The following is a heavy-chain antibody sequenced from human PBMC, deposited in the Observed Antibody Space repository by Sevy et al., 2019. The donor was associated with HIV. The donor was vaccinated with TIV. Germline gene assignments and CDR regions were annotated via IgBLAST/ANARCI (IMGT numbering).Heavy chain of an antibody. Sequence: ASVKVSCKVSGYTLTQFSMHWVRQAPGKGLEWMTTFDPEDGDPEDGKTIYAQKFLGRVAMTEDTSTDTAYMELSSLRSDDTAVYYCATTKDYYDSSGYPFDYWGQGTLVTVSS. V-gene: IGHV1-24*01. CDR2: FDPEDGDPEDGKT. CDR1: GYTLTQFS. CDR3: ATTKDYYDSSGYPFDY. D-gene: IGHD3-22*01. J-gene: IGHJ4*02.